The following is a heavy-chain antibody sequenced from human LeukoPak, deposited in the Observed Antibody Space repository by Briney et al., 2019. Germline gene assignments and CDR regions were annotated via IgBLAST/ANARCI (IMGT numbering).Heavy chain of an antibody. CDR3: SRDRRGRAVANPYYYNGMDV. J-gene: IGHJ6*04. CDR2: ISAYNGNT. Sequence: ASVKVSCKASGYMFTSYGLSWVRQAPGQGLEWMGWISAYNGNTRYAQKFQGRVTMTTDTSTRTAYMEMRSLRSDDTAVYYCSRDRRGRAVANPYYYNGMDVWGEGTTVTVSS. CDR1: GYMFTSYG. D-gene: IGHD6-19*01. V-gene: IGHV1-18*01.